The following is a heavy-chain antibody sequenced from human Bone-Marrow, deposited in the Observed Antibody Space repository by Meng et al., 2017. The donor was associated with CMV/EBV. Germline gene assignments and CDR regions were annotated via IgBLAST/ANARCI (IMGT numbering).Heavy chain of an antibody. J-gene: IGHJ4*02. CDR2: IYSGGSST. CDR1: GFTFSSYA. CDR3: AKDEYYYDSSVGA. V-gene: IGHV3-23*03. D-gene: IGHD3-22*01. Sequence: GGYLRLSCAASGFTFSSYAMSWVRQAPGKGLEWVSVIYSGGSSTYYADSVKGRFTISRDNSKNTLYLQMNSLRAEDTAVYYCAKDEYYYDSSVGAWGQGTLVTVSS.